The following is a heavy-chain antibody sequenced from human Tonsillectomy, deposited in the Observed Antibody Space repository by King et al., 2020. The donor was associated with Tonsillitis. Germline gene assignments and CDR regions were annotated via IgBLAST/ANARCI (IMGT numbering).Heavy chain of an antibody. J-gene: IGHJ6*02. CDR3: ARQDLGGDHDYGDSLDYYGMDV. V-gene: IGHV4-39*01. D-gene: IGHD4-17*01. CDR2: IYYSGST. CDR1: GGSISSSSYY. Sequence: QLQESGPGLVKPSETLSLTCTVSGGSISSSSYYWGWIRQPPGKGLEWIGSIYYSGSTYYNPSLKSRVTISVDTSKNQFSLKLSSVTAADTAVYYCARQDLGGDHDYGDSLDYYGMDVWGQGTTVTVSS.